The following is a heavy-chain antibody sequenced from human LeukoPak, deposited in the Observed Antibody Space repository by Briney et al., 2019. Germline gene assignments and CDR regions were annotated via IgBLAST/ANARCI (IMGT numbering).Heavy chain of an antibody. V-gene: IGHV4-59*01. J-gene: IGHJ3*02. CDR2: IYYSGST. CDR1: GGSISSYY. D-gene: IGHD3-3*01. CDR3: ARDTIFGANAFDI. Sequence: SETLSLTCTVSGGSISSYYWSWIRQPPGKGLEWIGYIYYSGSTNYNPSLKSRVTISVDTSKNQFSLKLSSVTAADTAVYYCARDTIFGANAFDIWGQGTMVTVSS.